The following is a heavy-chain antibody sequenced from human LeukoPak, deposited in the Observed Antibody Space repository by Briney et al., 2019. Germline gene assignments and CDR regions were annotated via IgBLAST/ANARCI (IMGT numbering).Heavy chain of an antibody. CDR3: ARDMVRLFGVVNARSHPHYYYYGMDV. V-gene: IGHV1-24*01. Sequence: ASVKVSCKVSGYTLTELSMHWVRQAPGKGLEWMGGFDPEDGETIYAQKFQGRVTITVDESTSTAYMELSSLRSEDTAVYYCARDMVRLFGVVNARSHPHYYYYGMDVWGQGTTVTVSS. CDR2: FDPEDGET. J-gene: IGHJ6*02. CDR1: GYTLTELS. D-gene: IGHD3-3*01.